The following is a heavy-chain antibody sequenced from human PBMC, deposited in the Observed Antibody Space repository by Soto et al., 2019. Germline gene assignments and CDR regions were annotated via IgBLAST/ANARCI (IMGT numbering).Heavy chain of an antibody. J-gene: IGHJ4*02. CDR3: ARLRIGNFDY. V-gene: IGHV4-39*01. CDR2: IYYSGST. Sequence: SETLSLTCTVSGGSISSSSYYWGWIRQPPGKGLEWIGSIYYSGSTYYNPSLKSRVTISVDTSKNQFSLKLSSVTAADTAVYYCARLRIGNFDYWGQGTLVTVSS. D-gene: IGHD1-26*01. CDR1: GGSISSSSYY.